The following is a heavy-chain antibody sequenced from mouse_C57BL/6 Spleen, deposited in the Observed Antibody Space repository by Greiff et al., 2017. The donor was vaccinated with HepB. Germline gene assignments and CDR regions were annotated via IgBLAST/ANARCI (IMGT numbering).Heavy chain of an antibody. Sequence: QVQLQQSGPELVKPGASVKISCKASGYAFSSSWMNWVKQRPGKGLEWIGRIYPGDGDTNYNGKFKGKATLTADKSSSTAYMQLSSLTSEDSAVYFCARVEGDYWGQGTTLTVSS. V-gene: IGHV1-82*01. J-gene: IGHJ2*01. CDR1: GYAFSSSW. CDR2: IYPGDGDT. CDR3: ARVEGDY.